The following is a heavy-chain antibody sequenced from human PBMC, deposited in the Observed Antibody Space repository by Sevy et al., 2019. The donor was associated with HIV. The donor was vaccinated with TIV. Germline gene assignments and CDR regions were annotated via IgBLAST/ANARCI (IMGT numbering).Heavy chain of an antibody. CDR2: IRNKADSYTT. D-gene: IGHD6-13*01. V-gene: IGHV3-72*01. CDR1: GFTFSDHY. Sequence: GGSLRLSCAASGFTFSDHYMEWVRQAPGKGLEWVGRIRNKADSYTTEHAASVKGRFTISRDDSKNSLYLLMNSLKTEDTAVYYCATHAGIAVAGRVFDYWGQGTLVTVSS. CDR3: ATHAGIAVAGRVFDY. J-gene: IGHJ4*02.